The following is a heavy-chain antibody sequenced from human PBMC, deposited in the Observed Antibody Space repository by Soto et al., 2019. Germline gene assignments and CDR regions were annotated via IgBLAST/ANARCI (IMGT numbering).Heavy chain of an antibody. J-gene: IGHJ6*02. CDR1: GGSFSGYY. CDR2: INHSGST. Sequence: LETLSLTCAVYGGSFSGYYWSWIRQPPGKGLEWIGEINHSGSTNYNPSLKSRVTISVDTSKNQFSLKLSSVTAADTAVYYCALYDFWSRDGMDVWGQGTTVTVSS. V-gene: IGHV4-34*01. D-gene: IGHD3-3*01. CDR3: ALYDFWSRDGMDV.